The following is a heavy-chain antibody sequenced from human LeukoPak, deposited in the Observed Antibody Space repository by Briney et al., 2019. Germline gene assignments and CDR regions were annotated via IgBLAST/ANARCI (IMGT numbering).Heavy chain of an antibody. CDR2: INSADNVE. Sequence: GGSLRLSCAASGFSLRSSEMNWVRQAPGKGPEWVAHINSADNVEYYTDSVRGRFTMSRDNAKDLLYLQMNSLKDEDTAVYYCARDTVNGPFVISLDLWGQGVLVTVSS. CDR1: GFSLRSSE. V-gene: IGHV3-48*03. D-gene: IGHD2-8*01. CDR3: ARDTVNGPFVISLDL. J-gene: IGHJ5*02.